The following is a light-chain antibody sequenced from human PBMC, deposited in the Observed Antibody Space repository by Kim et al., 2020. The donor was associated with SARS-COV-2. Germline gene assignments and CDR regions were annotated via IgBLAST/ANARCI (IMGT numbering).Light chain of an antibody. V-gene: IGLV3-9*01. J-gene: IGLJ3*02. CDR3: QVWDSSTGV. CDR2: RDS. Sequence: VALGQTARITCGGNNIGSKNVHWYQQKPGQAPVLVIYRDSNRPSGIPERFSGSNSGNTATLTISRAQAGDEADYYCQVWDSSTGVFGGGTKLTVL. CDR1: NIGSKN.